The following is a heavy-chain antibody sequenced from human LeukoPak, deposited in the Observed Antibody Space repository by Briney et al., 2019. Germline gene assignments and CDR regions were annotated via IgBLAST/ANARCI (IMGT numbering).Heavy chain of an antibody. V-gene: IGHV1-18*01. J-gene: IGHJ5*02. CDR3: ARDTSVGGNTEYWFDP. D-gene: IGHD4-23*01. Sequence: ASVKVSCKASGGTFSSYAISWVRQAPGQGLEWMGWISGYNGNTNYAQKFQGRVTMTTDTSTSTAYVELRSLRSDDTAVYYCARDTSVGGNTEYWFDPWGQGTLVIVSS. CDR1: GGTFSSYA. CDR2: ISGYNGNT.